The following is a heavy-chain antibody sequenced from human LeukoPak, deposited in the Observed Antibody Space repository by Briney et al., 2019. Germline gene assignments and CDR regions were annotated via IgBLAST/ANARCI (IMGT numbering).Heavy chain of an antibody. CDR1: GGTFSSYA. V-gene: IGHV1-69*04. J-gene: IGHJ3*02. CDR2: IIPILGIA. CDR3: ARDRSGGEWFPGAFDI. D-gene: IGHD3-3*01. Sequence: SVKVSCKASGGTFSSYAISWVRQAPGQGLEWMGRIIPILGIANYAQKFQGRVTITADKSTSTAYMELSSLRSEDTAVYYCARDRSGGEWFPGAFDIWGQGTMVTVSS.